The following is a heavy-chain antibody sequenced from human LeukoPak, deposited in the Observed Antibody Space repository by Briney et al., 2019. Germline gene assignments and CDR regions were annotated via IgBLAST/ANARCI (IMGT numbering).Heavy chain of an antibody. Sequence: PGGSLRLSCAASGFTFSSYEMNWVRQAPGKGLEWVSYISSSGSTIYYADSVKGRFTISRDNAKNSLYLQMNSLRAEDTAVYYCAREGAHDYGDYVYGMDVWGQGTTVTVSS. V-gene: IGHV3-48*03. CDR1: GFTFSSYE. J-gene: IGHJ6*02. D-gene: IGHD4-17*01. CDR2: ISSSGSTI. CDR3: AREGAHDYGDYVYGMDV.